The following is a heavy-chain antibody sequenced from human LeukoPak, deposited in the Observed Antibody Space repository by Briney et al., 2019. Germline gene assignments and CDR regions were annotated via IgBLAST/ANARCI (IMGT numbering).Heavy chain of an antibody. CDR2: ISPGGETP. V-gene: IGHV3-23*01. D-gene: IGHD6-19*01. CDR1: GFTFKNYG. J-gene: IGHJ4*02. Sequence: GGSLRLSCAASGFTFKNYGMNWVRQAPGKGLEWVSGISPGGETPYYADSVRGRFTISRDNSKNTMYLQMHSLRVEDTAVYYCAKARVPGGQWLASYWGQGTLVTVSS. CDR3: AKARVPGGQWLASY.